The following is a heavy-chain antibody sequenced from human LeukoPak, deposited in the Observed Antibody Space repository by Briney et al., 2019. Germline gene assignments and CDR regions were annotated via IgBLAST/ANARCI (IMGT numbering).Heavy chain of an antibody. CDR3: TRPLGYCTSTSCLNWFHP. J-gene: IGHJ5*02. D-gene: IGHD2-2*01. V-gene: IGHV3-73*01. Sequence: GESLRLSCAASGFTFSGSAVHWVRQASGKGLEWVGRIRSKANSYATVYAASVKGRFTISRNDSKNTAYLQMNSLKTEDTAVYYCTRPLGYCTSTSCLNWFHPWGQGTLVTVSS. CDR1: GFTFSGSA. CDR2: IRSKANSYAT.